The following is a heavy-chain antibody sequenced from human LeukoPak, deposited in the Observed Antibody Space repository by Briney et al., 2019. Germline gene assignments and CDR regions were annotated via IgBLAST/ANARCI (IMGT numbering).Heavy chain of an antibody. D-gene: IGHD3-10*01. J-gene: IGHJ6*02. Sequence: GGSLRLSCSASRFSLSDYAVHWVRQAPGKGLEYVSGISSNGDSTTNADSVKGRFTISRDNAKVTVYLQMSNERAEDPGVYYFVKEWFPGGAWFGESLDVWGQGTTVTVSS. CDR3: VKEWFPGGAWFGESLDV. CDR2: ISSNGDST. V-gene: IGHV3-64D*09. CDR1: RFSLSDYA.